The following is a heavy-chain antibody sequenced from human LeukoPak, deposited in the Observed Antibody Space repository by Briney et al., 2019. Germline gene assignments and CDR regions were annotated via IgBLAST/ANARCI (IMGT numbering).Heavy chain of an antibody. Sequence: GGSLRLSFTASGFTFGDYAMSWVRQAPGKGLEGVGFIKSKAYGGTTEYAASVKGRFTISRDDSKNIAYLQMNSLKTEDTAVYYCSKDITDYWGQGTLVTVSS. V-gene: IGHV3-49*04. CDR2: IKSKAYGGTT. CDR1: GFTFGDYA. J-gene: IGHJ4*02. CDR3: SKDITDY. D-gene: IGHD1-14*01.